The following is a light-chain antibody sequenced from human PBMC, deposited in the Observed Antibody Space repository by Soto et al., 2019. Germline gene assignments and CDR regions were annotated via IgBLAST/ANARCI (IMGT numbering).Light chain of an antibody. Sequence: DIQMTQSPSTLSASVGDRVTITCRASQTISSWLAWYQQKLGKAPKLLIYKASSLESGVSSRFSGSGSGTEFTVTISSLQADDFATYYCQQYKNYPFTFGEGTELEIK. J-gene: IGKJ2*01. CDR1: QTISSW. CDR2: KAS. V-gene: IGKV1-5*03. CDR3: QQYKNYPFT.